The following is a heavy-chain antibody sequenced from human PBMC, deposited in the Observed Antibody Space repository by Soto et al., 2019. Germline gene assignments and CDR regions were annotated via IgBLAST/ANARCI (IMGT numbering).Heavy chain of an antibody. D-gene: IGHD3-3*01. CDR2: MNPNSGNT. V-gene: IGHV1-8*01. CDR3: ARGAITIFGVVIQHDAFDI. CDR1: GYTFTSYD. J-gene: IGHJ3*02. Sequence: ASVKVSCKASGYTFTSYDINWVRQATGQGLEWMGWMNPNSGNTGYAQKFQGRVTMTRNTSISTAYMELSSLRSEDTAVYYCARGAITIFGVVIQHDAFDIWGQGAMVTVS.